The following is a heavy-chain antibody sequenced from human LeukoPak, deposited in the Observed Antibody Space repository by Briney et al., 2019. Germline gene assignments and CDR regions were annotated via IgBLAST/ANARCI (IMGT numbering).Heavy chain of an antibody. V-gene: IGHV3-53*01. D-gene: IGHD3-16*01. CDR2: IYSGGST. CDR1: GFTFSSHA. CDR3: ANTAGEGDYFDY. Sequence: GGSLRLSCAASGFTFSSHAMSWVRQAPGKGLEWVSVIYSGGSTYYADSVKGRFTISRDNSKNTLYLQMNSLRAEDTAVYYCANTAGEGDYFDYWGQGTLVTVSS. J-gene: IGHJ4*02.